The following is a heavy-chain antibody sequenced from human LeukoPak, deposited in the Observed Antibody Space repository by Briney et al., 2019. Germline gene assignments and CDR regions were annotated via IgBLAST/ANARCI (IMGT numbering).Heavy chain of an antibody. D-gene: IGHD1-26*01. J-gene: IGHJ4*02. CDR2: IVVGSGNT. Sequence: SVKVSCKASGFTFTSSAMQWVRQARGQRLEWIAWIVVGSGNTNYAQKFQERVTITRDMSTSTAYMELSSLRSEDTAVYYCAATQGAVGATTVDYWGQGTLVTVSS. CDR1: GFTFTSSA. CDR3: AATQGAVGATTVDY. V-gene: IGHV1-58*02.